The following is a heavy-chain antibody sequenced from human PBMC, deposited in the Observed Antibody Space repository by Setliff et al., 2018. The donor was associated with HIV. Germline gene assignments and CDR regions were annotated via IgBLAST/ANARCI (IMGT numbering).Heavy chain of an antibody. V-gene: IGHV4-39*01. Sequence: KTSETLSLTCTVSGNSISSSRQYWGWIRQPPGKGLEWIGTIYYSGSTYYNPSLKSRATISVDTSKNQVSLKLSSVTAADTAVYYCARHTSLDGGFDYWGQGTLVTVSS. CDR1: GNSISSSRQY. CDR3: ARHTSLDGGFDY. J-gene: IGHJ4*02. CDR2: IYYSGST.